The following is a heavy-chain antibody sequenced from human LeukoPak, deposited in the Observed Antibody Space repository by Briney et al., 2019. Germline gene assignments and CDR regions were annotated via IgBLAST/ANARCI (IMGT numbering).Heavy chain of an antibody. CDR3: ARQERDYESSAFDL. Sequence: PGGSLRLSCAAAGFTFSDYGMNWVRQAPGKGLEWVSGISGSGISTYYADSVKGRFTISRDNAKNTLYLQMNSLRAEDMAVYYCARQERDYESSAFDLWGQGTVVTVSS. CDR1: GFTFSDYG. V-gene: IGHV3-23*01. CDR2: ISGSGIST. D-gene: IGHD4-17*01. J-gene: IGHJ3*01.